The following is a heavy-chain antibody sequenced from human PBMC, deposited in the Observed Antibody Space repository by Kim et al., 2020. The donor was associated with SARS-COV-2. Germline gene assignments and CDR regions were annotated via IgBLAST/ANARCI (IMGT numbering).Heavy chain of an antibody. CDR3: ARSHWNWTEFILDY. Sequence: SETLSLTCTVSGGSISSSSYYWGWIRQPPGKGLEWIGSIYYSGSTYYNPSLKSRVTISVDTSKNQFSLKLSSVTAADTAVYYCARSHWNWTEFILDYWGQGTLVTVSS. V-gene: IGHV4-39*01. D-gene: IGHD1-7*01. J-gene: IGHJ4*02. CDR1: GGSISSSSYY. CDR2: IYYSGST.